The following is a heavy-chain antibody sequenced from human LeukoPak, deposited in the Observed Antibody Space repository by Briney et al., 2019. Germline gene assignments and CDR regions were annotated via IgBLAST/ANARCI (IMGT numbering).Heavy chain of an antibody. CDR3: ARAPYTIFGAMDV. CDR1: GFTFRGYG. CDR2: ISSSGSTI. D-gene: IGHD3-3*01. J-gene: IGHJ6*03. V-gene: IGHV3-48*04. Sequence: GGSLRLSCVASGFTFRGYGMHWVRQAPGKGLEWVSYISSSGSTIYYADSVKGRFTISRDNAKNSLYLQMNSLRAEDTAVYYCARAPYTIFGAMDVWGKGTTVTVSS.